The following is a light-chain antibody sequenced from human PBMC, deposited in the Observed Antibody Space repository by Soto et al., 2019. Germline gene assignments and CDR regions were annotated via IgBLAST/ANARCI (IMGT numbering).Light chain of an antibody. Sequence: QSVLTQPASVSGSPGQSITISCTGTSSDIGGYYYVSWYQHHPGKAPKLIIYQVTNRPSGVSHRFSGSKSGNTASLTISGLQAEDEADYDCTSYSSSSTFYVFGTGTKVTV. CDR2: QVT. CDR1: SSDIGGYYY. V-gene: IGLV2-14*01. J-gene: IGLJ1*01. CDR3: TSYSSSSTFYV.